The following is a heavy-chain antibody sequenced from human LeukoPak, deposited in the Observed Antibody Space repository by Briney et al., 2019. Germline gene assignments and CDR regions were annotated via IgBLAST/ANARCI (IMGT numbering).Heavy chain of an antibody. CDR3: ARYSSPPRIDYYDSSGYYFDY. CDR2: IYTSGST. Sequence: SETLSLTCTVSGGSISSYYWSWIRQPAGKGLEWIGRIYTSGSTNYNPSLKSRVTISVDKSKNQFSLKLSSVTAADTAVYYCARYSSPPRIDYYDSSGYYFDYWGQGTLVTVSS. D-gene: IGHD3-22*01. J-gene: IGHJ4*02. CDR1: GGSISSYY. V-gene: IGHV4-4*07.